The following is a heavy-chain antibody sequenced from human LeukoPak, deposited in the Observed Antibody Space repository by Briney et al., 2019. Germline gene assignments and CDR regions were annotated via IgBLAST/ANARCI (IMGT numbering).Heavy chain of an antibody. V-gene: IGHV3-48*04. CDR1: GFTFSSYS. CDR3: AGVYYDFWSGYPGY. D-gene: IGHD3-3*01. CDR2: ISYSGSTI. J-gene: IGHJ4*02. Sequence: GGSLRLSCAASGFTFSSYSMNWFRQAPGKGLEWVSFISYSGSTIYYADSVKGRFTISRDNAKNSLSLQLTSLRVEDTAVYYCAGVYYDFWSGYPGYWGQGTLVTVSS.